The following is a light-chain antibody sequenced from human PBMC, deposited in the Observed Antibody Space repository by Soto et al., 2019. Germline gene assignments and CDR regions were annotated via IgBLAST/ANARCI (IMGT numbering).Light chain of an antibody. Sequence: EIVLTQSPATLSLSPGERATLSCRASQSVGSYFAWYQQKPGQAPRLLIYDASNRATGIPARFSGSGSGTDFTLTISSLESEDFAVYYCQQRSTWPLTFGQGTKVDIK. CDR1: QSVGSY. CDR2: DAS. CDR3: QQRSTWPLT. V-gene: IGKV3-11*01. J-gene: IGKJ1*01.